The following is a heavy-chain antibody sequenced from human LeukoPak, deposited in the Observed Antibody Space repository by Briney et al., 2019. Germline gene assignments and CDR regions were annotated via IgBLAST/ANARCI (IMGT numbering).Heavy chain of an antibody. CDR3: ARRSSSSWHLDY. V-gene: IGHV3-48*01. CDR1: GFTFSSYS. J-gene: IGHJ4*02. D-gene: IGHD6-13*01. Sequence: GGSLRLSCAASGFTFSSYSVNWVRQAPGKGLEWVSYISSSSSNIYYADSVKGRFTISRDNAKNSLYLQMNSLRAEDTAVYYCARRSSSSWHLDYWGQGTLVTVSS. CDR2: ISSSSSNI.